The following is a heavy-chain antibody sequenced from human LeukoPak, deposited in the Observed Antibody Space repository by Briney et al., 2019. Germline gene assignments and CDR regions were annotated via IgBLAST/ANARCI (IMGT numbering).Heavy chain of an antibody. D-gene: IGHD3-10*01. V-gene: IGHV1-2*02. Sequence: PLASVKVSCKASGYTFTGYYMHWVRQAPGQGLEWMGWINPNSGGTNYAQKFQGRVTMTRDTSISTAYMELSRLRSDDTAVYYCAREDYYGSGSYYSDYWGQGTLVTVSS. CDR2: INPNSGGT. CDR3: AREDYYGSGSYYSDY. J-gene: IGHJ4*02. CDR1: GYTFTGYY.